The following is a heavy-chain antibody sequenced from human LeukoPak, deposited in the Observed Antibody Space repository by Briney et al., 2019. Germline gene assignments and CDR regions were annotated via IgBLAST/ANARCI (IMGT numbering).Heavy chain of an antibody. Sequence: GASVKVSCKASGYTFTGSYMHWVRQAPGQGLEWMGWINPNSGGTNYAQKFQGRVTMTRDTSISTAYMELSRLRSDDTAVYYCARGGYRWNYGLYYYMDVWGKGTTVTVSS. J-gene: IGHJ6*03. CDR1: GYTFTGSY. CDR2: INPNSGGT. CDR3: ARGGYRWNYGLYYYMDV. D-gene: IGHD1-7*01. V-gene: IGHV1-2*02.